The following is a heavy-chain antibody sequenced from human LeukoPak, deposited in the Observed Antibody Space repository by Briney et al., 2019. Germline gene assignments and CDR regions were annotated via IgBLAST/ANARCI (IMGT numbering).Heavy chain of an antibody. CDR2: IYYSGST. CDR3: ARHLYSGSTYFDC. J-gene: IGHJ4*02. Sequence: SETLSLTCTVSGGSISSSSYYWAWIRQPPGKGLEWIGSIYYSGSTYYNPSLKSRVSISVDTSKNQFSLKLSSVTAADTAVYFCARHLYSGSTYFDCWGQGTLVIVSS. CDR1: GGSISSSSYY. V-gene: IGHV4-39*01. D-gene: IGHD1-26*01.